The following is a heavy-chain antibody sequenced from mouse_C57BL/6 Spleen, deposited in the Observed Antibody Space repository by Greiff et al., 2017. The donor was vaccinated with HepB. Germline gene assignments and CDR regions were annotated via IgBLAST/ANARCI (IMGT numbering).Heavy chain of an antibody. CDR1: GYTFTDYN. CDR3: ARGHYGSSYPYYFDY. D-gene: IGHD1-1*01. J-gene: IGHJ2*01. Sequence: EVQLQQSGPELVKPGASVKIPCKASGYTFTDYNMDWVKQSHGKSLEWIGDINPNNGGTIYNQKFKGKATLTVDKSSSTAYMELRSLTSEDTAVYYCARGHYGSSYPYYFDYWGQGTTLTVSS. V-gene: IGHV1-18*01. CDR2: INPNNGGT.